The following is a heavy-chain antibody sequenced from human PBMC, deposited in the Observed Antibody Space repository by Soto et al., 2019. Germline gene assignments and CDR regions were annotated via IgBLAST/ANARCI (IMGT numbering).Heavy chain of an antibody. V-gene: IGHV2-5*01. Sequence: QITLKESGPTLVKPTQTLTLTCTFSGFSLSTSGVAVGWIRQPPGKALEWLALIYWNDDKRYSPTLKSTLTITEDTSKHQVVLTMTNIDPVDTATYSCAHRQYSNYGEDYFDYWGQGTLVTVSS. CDR1: GFSLSTSGVA. CDR2: IYWNDDK. J-gene: IGHJ4*02. D-gene: IGHD4-4*01. CDR3: AHRQYSNYGEDYFDY.